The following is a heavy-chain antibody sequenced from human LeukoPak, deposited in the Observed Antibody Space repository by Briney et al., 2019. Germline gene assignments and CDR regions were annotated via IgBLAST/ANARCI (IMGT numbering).Heavy chain of an antibody. D-gene: IGHD3-22*01. CDR3: ARARRDDSSGYFTFDV. Sequence: SVKVSCKASGGTFSSYAISWVRQAPGQGLEWMGRIIPILGIANYAQKFQGRVTITADKSTSTAYMELSSLRSEDTAVYYCARARRDDSSGYFTFDVWGQGTMVTVSS. J-gene: IGHJ3*01. V-gene: IGHV1-69*04. CDR1: GGTFSSYA. CDR2: IIPILGIA.